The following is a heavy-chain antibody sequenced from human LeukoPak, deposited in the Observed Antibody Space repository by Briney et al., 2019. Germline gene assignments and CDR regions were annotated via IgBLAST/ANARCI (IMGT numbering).Heavy chain of an antibody. J-gene: IGHJ2*01. CDR2: INIGGTNT. D-gene: IGHD5-24*01. CDR3: TRRAARWQFDL. V-gene: IGHV3-48*04. CDR1: GFTFSSFA. Sequence: GGSLRLSCAASGFTSGFTFSSFAMSWVRQAPGKGLEWLSYINIGGTNTHYADSVKGRFTISRDNAKNSLYLQMSSLRAEDTALYYCTRRAARWQFDLWGRGTLLTVSS.